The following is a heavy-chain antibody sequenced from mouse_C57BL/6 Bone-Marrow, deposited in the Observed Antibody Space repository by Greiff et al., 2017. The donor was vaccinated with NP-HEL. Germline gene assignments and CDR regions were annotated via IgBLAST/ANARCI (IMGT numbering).Heavy chain of an antibody. Sequence: QVQLQQPGAELVKPGASVKLSCKASGYTFTSYWMQWVKQRPGQGLEWIGEIDPSDSYTNYNQKFKGKATLTVDTSSSTAYMQLSSLTSEDSAVYYCARSPVVAGYYAMDYWGQGTSVTVSS. CDR3: ARSPVVAGYYAMDY. CDR1: GYTFTSYW. J-gene: IGHJ4*01. CDR2: IDPSDSYT. D-gene: IGHD1-1*01. V-gene: IGHV1-50*01.